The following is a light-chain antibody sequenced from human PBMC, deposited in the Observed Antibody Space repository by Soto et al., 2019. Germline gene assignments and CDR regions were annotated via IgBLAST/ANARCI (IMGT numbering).Light chain of an antibody. V-gene: IGKV3-15*01. CDR2: DAS. Sequence: EIVMTQSPATLSVSPGERVTLSCRASRTVSSKLAWYQQKPGQAPRLLIPDASTRATGIPARFSGSGSGTEFTLTISSLQSEDFAVYYCQQYSNWKTFGQGTKLEIK. CDR1: RTVSSK. CDR3: QQYSNWKT. J-gene: IGKJ2*01.